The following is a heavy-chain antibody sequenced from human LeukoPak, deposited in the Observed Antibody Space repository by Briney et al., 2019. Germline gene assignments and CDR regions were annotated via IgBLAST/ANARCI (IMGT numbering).Heavy chain of an antibody. CDR3: ARDRYYGSGRYNYFDF. Sequence: GGSLRLSCAASGFTFSRYTMHWVRQAPGKGLEWVAVLSNDGNNKDYADSVKGRFTTSRDNSKNTLYLQVNSLRAEDTAVYYCARDRYYGSGRYNYFDFWGQGTLVTVSS. CDR2: LSNDGNNK. D-gene: IGHD3-10*01. CDR1: GFTFSRYT. J-gene: IGHJ4*02. V-gene: IGHV3-30-3*01.